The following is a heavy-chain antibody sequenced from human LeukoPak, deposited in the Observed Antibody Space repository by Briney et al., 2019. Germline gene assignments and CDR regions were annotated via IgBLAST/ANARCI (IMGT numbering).Heavy chain of an antibody. CDR1: GGSISSYY. Sequence: SETLSLTCSVSGGSISSYYWSWIRQPPGKGREGIGYIYYSGSTNYNPSLKSRVTISVDTSKNQFSLKLSSVTAADTAVYYCASFGYRGSGYRDYYYMDVWGKGTTVTVSS. CDR2: IYYSGST. CDR3: ASFGYRGSGYRDYYYMDV. V-gene: IGHV4-59*01. J-gene: IGHJ6*03. D-gene: IGHD6-19*01.